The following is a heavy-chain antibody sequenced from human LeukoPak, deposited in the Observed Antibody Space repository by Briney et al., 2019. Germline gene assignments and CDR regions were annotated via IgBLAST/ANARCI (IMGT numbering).Heavy chain of an antibody. D-gene: IGHD5-12*01. Sequence: SQTLSLTCTVSGGSISSTGYYWTWVRRPAGKGLEWIGRIYPRGSALYNPSLKSRVTLSVDTSKNQFSLRLTSVTAADTAVYYCARVYGGYDFNYYYYYMDVWGKGTTVTISS. CDR3: ARVYGGYDFNYYYYYMDV. J-gene: IGHJ6*03. CDR2: IYPRGSA. CDR1: GGSISSTGYY. V-gene: IGHV4-61*02.